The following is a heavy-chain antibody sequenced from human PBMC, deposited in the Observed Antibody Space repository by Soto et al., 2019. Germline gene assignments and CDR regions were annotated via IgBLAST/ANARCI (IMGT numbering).Heavy chain of an antibody. CDR1: GGSISSSSYY. V-gene: IGHV4-39*01. D-gene: IGHD3-3*01. Sequence: SETLALTCTVAGGSISSSSYYCGWIRQPPGKGLEWIGGIYYSGSTYCNPSLKSRVTISVDTSKIQFSLKLSSVTAADTAVYYCARTVLPYYAFWSRYYPNPQRRYYFHYWGQGTLVNVSS. J-gene: IGHJ4*02. CDR2: IYYSGST. CDR3: ARTVLPYYAFWSRYYPNPQRRYYFHY.